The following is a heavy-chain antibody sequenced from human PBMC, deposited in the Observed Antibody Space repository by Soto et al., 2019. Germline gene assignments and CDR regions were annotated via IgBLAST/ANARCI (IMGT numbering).Heavy chain of an antibody. D-gene: IGHD2-15*01. CDR1: GYSFTSYW. J-gene: IGHJ5*02. Sequence: HGESLNISCKGSGYSFTSYWIGWVRQMPGKGLEWMGIIYPGDSDTRYSPSFQGQVTISADKSISTAYLQWSSLKASDTAMYYCARRGFKCSGGSCYSNWFDPWGQGTLVTVSS. CDR3: ARRGFKCSGGSCYSNWFDP. CDR2: IYPGDSDT. V-gene: IGHV5-51*01.